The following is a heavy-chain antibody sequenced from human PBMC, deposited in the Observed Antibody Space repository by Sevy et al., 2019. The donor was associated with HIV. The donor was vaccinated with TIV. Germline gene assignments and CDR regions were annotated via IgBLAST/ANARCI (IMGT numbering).Heavy chain of an antibody. J-gene: IGHJ4*02. CDR2: VSYGGST. D-gene: IGHD3-22*01. V-gene: IGHV4-39*01. Sequence: SETLSLTCTVSGGSIGSNSFYWGWIRQPPGKELEWIGTVSYGGSTYYNPSLRSRVTISVDASKKQFSLKLSSVTAADTAVYYCARQKVRSAYYYDTSGRQGKADFDSWCQGTLVTVSS. CDR3: ARQKVRSAYYYDTSGRQGKADFDS. CDR1: GGSIGSNSFY.